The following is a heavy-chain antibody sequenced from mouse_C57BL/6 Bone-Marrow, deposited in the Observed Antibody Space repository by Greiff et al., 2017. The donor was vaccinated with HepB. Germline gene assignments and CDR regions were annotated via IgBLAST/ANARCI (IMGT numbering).Heavy chain of an antibody. D-gene: IGHD1-1*01. CDR3: AKHGDYYGSSPHWYYDV. CDR1: GFSLTSYG. CDR2: IWGGGST. Sequence: VQLQQSGPGLVAPSQSLSITCTVSGFSLTSYGVDWVRQPPGKGLEWLGVIWGGGSTKYNSALMSRLSISKDNSKSQVFLKMNSLQTDDTAMYYGAKHGDYYGSSPHWYYDVWGTGTTVTVAS. J-gene: IGHJ1*03. V-gene: IGHV2-9*01.